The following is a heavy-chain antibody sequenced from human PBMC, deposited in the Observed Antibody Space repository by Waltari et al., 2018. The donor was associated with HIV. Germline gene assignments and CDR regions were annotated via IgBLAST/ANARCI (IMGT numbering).Heavy chain of an antibody. CDR3: ARSFSGYSNYFDP. Sequence: QLQLQGSGPGLVKSSETLSLTCTVSGGSMTSSSYYWGWIRQPPGKGREWFGSMSYSGRTYPNPALRSGLAISVDTSKNQFSLKLTSVTAADTAVYYCARSFSGYSNYFDPWGQGTLVTVSS. V-gene: IGHV4-39*01. CDR2: MSYSGRT. CDR1: GGSMTSSSYY. D-gene: IGHD4-4*01. J-gene: IGHJ5*02.